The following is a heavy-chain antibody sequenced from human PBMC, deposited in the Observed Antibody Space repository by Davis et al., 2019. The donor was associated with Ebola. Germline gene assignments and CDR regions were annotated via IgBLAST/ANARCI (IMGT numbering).Heavy chain of an antibody. Sequence: ASVKVSCKASGYTFTRYGISWVRQAPGQGLEWMGWISVNNGITEYPQNLQGRVTLTTDTSTSTVYMELSSLTSDDTAVYYCARGGISGSDPPGIWGQGTLVTVSS. CDR3: ARGGISGSDPPGI. J-gene: IGHJ4*02. CDR2: ISVNNGIT. CDR1: GYTFTRYG. D-gene: IGHD1-26*01. V-gene: IGHV1-18*01.